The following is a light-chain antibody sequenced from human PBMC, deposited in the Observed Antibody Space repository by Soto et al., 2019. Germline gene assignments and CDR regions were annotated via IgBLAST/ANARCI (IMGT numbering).Light chain of an antibody. CDR2: GNS. CDR1: SSNIGAGYY. V-gene: IGLV1-40*01. Sequence: QSVLTQPPSVSGAPGQRVTISCTGSSSNIGAGYYVHWYQQPPGTAPKLIIYGNSNRPSGVPDRFSGSKSGTSASLAITGLQAEDEADYYCQSYDSSLSGVVFGGGTKLTVL. J-gene: IGLJ2*01. CDR3: QSYDSSLSGVV.